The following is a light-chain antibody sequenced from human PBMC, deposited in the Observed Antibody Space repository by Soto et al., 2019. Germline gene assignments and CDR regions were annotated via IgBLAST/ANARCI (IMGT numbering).Light chain of an antibody. V-gene: IGLV2-14*01. J-gene: IGLJ2*01. Sequence: QSALTQPASVSGSPVQSITISCTGTSSDVGGYHYVSWYQQHPGKAPKLMIYDVSNRPSGVSNRFSGSKSGNTACLTISGLQAEDEADYYCSSYTSSSTLVVCGGGTKLPVL. CDR2: DVS. CDR3: SSYTSSSTLVV. CDR1: SSDVGGYHY.